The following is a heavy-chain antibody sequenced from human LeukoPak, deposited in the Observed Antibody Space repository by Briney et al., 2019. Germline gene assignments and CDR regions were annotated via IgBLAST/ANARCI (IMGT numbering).Heavy chain of an antibody. CDR2: IYYSGST. CDR1: GGSISNYF. CDR3: ARDPAGYFDL. J-gene: IGHJ2*01. V-gene: IGHV4-59*01. Sequence: SETLSLTCTVSGGSISNYFRSWIRQPPGKGLEWIGYIYYSGSTNYNPSLKSQVTISVDTSKNQFSLKLTSVTAADTAVYYCARDPAGYFDLWGRGTLVTVSS.